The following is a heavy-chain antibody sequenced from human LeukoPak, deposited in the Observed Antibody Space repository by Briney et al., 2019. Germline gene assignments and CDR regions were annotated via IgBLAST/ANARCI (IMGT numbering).Heavy chain of an antibody. D-gene: IGHD3-22*01. Sequence: PGGSLRLSCAVSGFTFSSYAMSWVRQVPGKGLEWVSALSDSGGSTWYVDSVKGRFTISRDNSKNTLYLQMNNLRAEDTAIYYCAKDYYDSSGSRYTYWGQGTLVTVSS. V-gene: IGHV3-23*01. J-gene: IGHJ4*02. CDR1: GFTFSSYA. CDR2: LSDSGGST. CDR3: AKDYYDSSGSRYTY.